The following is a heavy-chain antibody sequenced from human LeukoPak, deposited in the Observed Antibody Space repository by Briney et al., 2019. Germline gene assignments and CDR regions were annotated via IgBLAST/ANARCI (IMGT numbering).Heavy chain of an antibody. CDR3: ARGQRLWFGELFDLIPPDDY. D-gene: IGHD3-10*01. CDR1: GGSFSGYY. V-gene: IGHV4-34*01. Sequence: SETLSLTCAVYGGSFSGYYWSWIRQPPGKGLEWIGEINHSGSTNYNPSLKSRVTISVDTSKNQFSLKLSSVTAADTAVYYCARGQRLWFGELFDLIPPDDYWGQGTLVTDSS. CDR2: INHSGST. J-gene: IGHJ4*02.